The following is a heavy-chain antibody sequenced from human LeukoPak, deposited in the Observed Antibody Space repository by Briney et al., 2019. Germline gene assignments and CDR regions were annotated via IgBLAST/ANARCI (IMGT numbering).Heavy chain of an antibody. Sequence: GGSLRLSCAASGFTFSNYGMHWVRQAPGKGLEWVAFIRYDGSYQYYADSVKGRFTISRDNSKNTVYLQMNNLRAEDTAMYFCARRLYIVRGAFDIWGQGTMVTVSS. CDR1: GFTFSNYG. V-gene: IGHV3-30*02. CDR2: IRYDGSYQ. CDR3: ARRLYIVRGAFDI. D-gene: IGHD2/OR15-2a*01. J-gene: IGHJ3*02.